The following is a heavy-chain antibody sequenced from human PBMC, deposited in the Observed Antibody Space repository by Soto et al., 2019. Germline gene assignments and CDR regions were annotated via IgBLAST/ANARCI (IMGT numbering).Heavy chain of an antibody. CDR3: ARGWLQSGGAFDI. V-gene: IGHV3-74*01. J-gene: IGHJ3*02. Sequence: GGSLRLSCASSGFTFSSYWMHWVRQAPGKGLVWVSRINSDGSSTSYADSVKGRFTISRDNAKNTLYLQMNSLRAEDTAVYYCARGWLQSGGAFDIWGQGTMVTVSS. CDR2: INSDGSST. CDR1: GFTFSSYW. D-gene: IGHD5-12*01.